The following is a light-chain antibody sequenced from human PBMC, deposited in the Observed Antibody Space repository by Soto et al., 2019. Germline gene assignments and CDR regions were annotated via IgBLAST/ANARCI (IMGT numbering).Light chain of an antibody. Sequence: DIQMTQSPSSLSASVGDRVTITCQASQDINNYLNWLQQKPGEAPNLLIYAASTLQSGVPSRFSGSGSGTDFTLTITCLQSEDFATYYCQQYYSYPRTFGQGTKVEIK. CDR3: QQYYSYPRT. CDR2: AAS. J-gene: IGKJ1*01. V-gene: IGKV1-16*01. CDR1: QDINNY.